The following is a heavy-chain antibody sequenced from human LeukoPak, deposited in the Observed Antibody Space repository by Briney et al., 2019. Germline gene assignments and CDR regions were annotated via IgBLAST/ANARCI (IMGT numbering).Heavy chain of an antibody. Sequence: GRSLRLSCAASGFTFSSYGMHWVRQAPGKGLEWVAVIWYDGSNKYYADSVKGRFTISRDNSKNTLYLQMNSLRAEDTAVYYCAREEGDPSSGWYQNWFDPWGQGTLVTVPS. CDR2: IWYDGSNK. CDR1: GFTFSSYG. J-gene: IGHJ5*02. D-gene: IGHD6-19*01. V-gene: IGHV3-33*01. CDR3: AREEGDPSSGWYQNWFDP.